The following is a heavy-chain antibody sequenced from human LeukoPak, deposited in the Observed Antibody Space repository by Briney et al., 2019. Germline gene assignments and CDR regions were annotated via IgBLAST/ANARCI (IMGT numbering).Heavy chain of an antibody. CDR3: AREGTGYDFWSGSPYYMDV. V-gene: IGHV4-61*08. J-gene: IGHJ6*03. CDR1: GGSISSGDYY. D-gene: IGHD3-3*01. CDR2: IYYSGST. Sequence: PSETLSLTCTVSGGSISSGDYYWSWIRQPPGKGLEWIGYIYYSGSTNYNPSLKRRVTMSVDTSKNQFSLKLSSVTAADTGVYYCAREGTGYDFWSGSPYYMDVWGKGTTVTVSS.